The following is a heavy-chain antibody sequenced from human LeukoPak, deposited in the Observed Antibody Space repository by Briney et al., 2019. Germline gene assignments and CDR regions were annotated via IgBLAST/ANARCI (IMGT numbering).Heavy chain of an antibody. D-gene: IGHD3-22*01. V-gene: IGHV4-59*01. CDR1: GGSISSYY. J-gene: IGHJ3*02. Sequence: SETLSLTCPVSGGSISSYYWSWIRQPPGKGLEWIGYIYYSGSTNYNPSLKSRVTISVDTSKNQFSLKLSSVTAADTAVYYCARSYYDSSGYYGMRAFDIWGQGTMVTVSS. CDR3: ARSYYDSSGYYGMRAFDI. CDR2: IYYSGST.